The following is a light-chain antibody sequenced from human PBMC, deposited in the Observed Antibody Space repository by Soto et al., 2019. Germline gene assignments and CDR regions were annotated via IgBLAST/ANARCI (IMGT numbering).Light chain of an antibody. Sequence: QSVLTQPPSVSGSPGPAVALSCSGTNIDVGGYNYVSWYQQHPGKAPKLIIFDVNKRPSGVPDRFSGSKSGSTASLTISGLQAEDEADYYCCSYGGSFYVVGTGTKVTVL. CDR3: CSYGGSFYV. CDR2: DVN. V-gene: IGLV2-11*01. J-gene: IGLJ1*01. CDR1: NIDVGGYNY.